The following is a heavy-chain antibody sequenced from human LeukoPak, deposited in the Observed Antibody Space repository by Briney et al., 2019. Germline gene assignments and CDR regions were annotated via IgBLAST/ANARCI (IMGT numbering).Heavy chain of an antibody. CDR3: ARSPAPYGSGSLSGFDI. J-gene: IGHJ3*02. Sequence: PGESLKISCKGSGYSFTSYWIGWVRQMPGKGLEWMGIIYPGDSDTRYSPSFQGQVTISADKSISTAYLQWSSLKASDTAMYYCARSPAPYGSGSLSGFDIWGQGTMVTVSS. D-gene: IGHD3-10*01. CDR2: IYPGDSDT. V-gene: IGHV5-51*01. CDR1: GYSFTSYW.